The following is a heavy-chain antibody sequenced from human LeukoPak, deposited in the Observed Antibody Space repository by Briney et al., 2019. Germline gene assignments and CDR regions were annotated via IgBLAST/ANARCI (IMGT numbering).Heavy chain of an antibody. CDR2: NSGSCGST. V-gene: IGHV3-23*01. D-gene: IGHD6-19*01. CDR1: GFTFSSYA. CDR3: AKQAGTTSYYYYYMDV. J-gene: IGHJ6*03. Sequence: PGGSLRLSCAASGFTFSSYAMSWVRQAPGKGLEWVSDNSGSCGSTYYADSVKGRFTISRDNSKNTLYLQMNSLRAEDTAVYYCAKQAGTTSYYYYYMDVWGKGTTVTVSS.